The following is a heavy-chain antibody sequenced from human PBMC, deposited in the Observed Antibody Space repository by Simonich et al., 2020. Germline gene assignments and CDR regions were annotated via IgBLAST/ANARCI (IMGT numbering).Heavy chain of an antibody. CDR2: INPNSGGT. V-gene: IGHV1-2*02. CDR1: GYTFTGYY. CDR3: ARGRLTGDKGAFDI. Sequence: QVQLVQSGAEVKKPGASVKVSCKASGYTFTGYYMHWVRQAPGQGLGWMGWINPNSGGTNYEQKFQGRVTMTRDTSISTAYMELSRLRSDDTAVYYCARGRLTGDKGAFDIWGQGTMVTVSS. J-gene: IGHJ3*02. D-gene: IGHD7-27*01.